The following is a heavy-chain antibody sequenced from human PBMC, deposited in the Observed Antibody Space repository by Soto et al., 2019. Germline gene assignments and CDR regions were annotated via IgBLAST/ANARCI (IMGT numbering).Heavy chain of an antibody. V-gene: IGHV4-34*01. CDR2: INHSGST. J-gene: IGHJ4*02. CDR1: GGSFSGYY. D-gene: IGHD3-10*01. Sequence: SETLSLTCAVYGGSFSGYYWSWIRQPPGKGLEWIGEINHSGSTNYNPSLKSRVTISVDTSKNQFSLKLSSVTAADTAVYYCARREGSYYYSWGQGTLVTVSS. CDR3: ARREGSYYYS.